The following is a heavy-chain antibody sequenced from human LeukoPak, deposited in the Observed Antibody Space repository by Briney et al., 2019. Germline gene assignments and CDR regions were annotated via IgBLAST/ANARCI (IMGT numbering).Heavy chain of an antibody. CDR2: ISFDGRSE. V-gene: IGHV3-30*18. J-gene: IGHJ4*02. D-gene: IGHD4-11*01. CDR1: GFSFKTYG. CDR3: AKDRTLTYDY. Sequence: GGSLRLSCAASGFSFKTYGMHWVRQAPGKGLEWVALISFDGRSEYYTDSVKGRFTISRDNSKNTLYLQMNSLRAEDTAVYYCAKDRTLTYDYWGQGTLVTVSS.